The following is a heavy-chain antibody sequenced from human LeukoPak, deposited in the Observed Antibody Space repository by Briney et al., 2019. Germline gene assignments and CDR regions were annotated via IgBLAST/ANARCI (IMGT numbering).Heavy chain of an antibody. J-gene: IGHJ4*02. CDR1: GFTFSSYS. CDR3: ARSPDCSGGSCYPDLTY. Sequence: GGSLRLSCAASGFTFSSYSMNWVRQAPGKGLEWVSSISSSSSYIYYADSVKGRFTISRDNAKNSLYLQMNSLRAEDTAVYYCARSPDCSGGSCYPDLTYWGQGTLVTVSS. V-gene: IGHV3-21*01. CDR2: ISSSSSYI. D-gene: IGHD2-15*01.